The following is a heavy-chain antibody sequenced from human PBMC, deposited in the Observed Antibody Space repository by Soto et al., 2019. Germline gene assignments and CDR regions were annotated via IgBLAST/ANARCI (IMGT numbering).Heavy chain of an antibody. CDR3: ARSGDNYNLLDY. CDR2: SSNSGTFT. Sequence: QVQLVESGGGLVKPGGSLRLSCEGSGFTFSDYYMSWIRQAPGKGLEWISYSSNSGTFTKYADSVKGRFSISRDNTKNLLFLQMNSLRAEDTALYYCARSGDNYNLLDYWGQGTPGTVSS. J-gene: IGHJ4*02. CDR1: GFTFSDYY. V-gene: IGHV3-11*06. D-gene: IGHD1-1*01.